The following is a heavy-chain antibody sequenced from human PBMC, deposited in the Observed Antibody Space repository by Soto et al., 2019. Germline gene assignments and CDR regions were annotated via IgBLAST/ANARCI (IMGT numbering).Heavy chain of an antibody. Sequence: QVQLQESGPGLVKSSQTLSLTCTVSGGSISSVGYYWSGIRRHPGKALEWIGYIYYSGSTSYNPSLKSRVTISVDTSKNQFSLKLSSVTAADTAVYYCARSVFPWGQGTLVTVSS. CDR3: ARSVFP. CDR2: IYYSGST. J-gene: IGHJ5*02. V-gene: IGHV4-31*03. CDR1: GGSISSVGYY.